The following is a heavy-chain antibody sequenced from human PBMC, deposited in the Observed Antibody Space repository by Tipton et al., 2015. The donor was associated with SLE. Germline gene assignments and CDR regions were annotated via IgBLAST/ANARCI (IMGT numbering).Heavy chain of an antibody. CDR1: GESFSRSNYY. J-gene: IGHJ5*02. Sequence: TLSLTCAVSGESFSRSNYYWDWIRQPPGKGPEWIGRITNNGNTYYIPSLQSRVTMSVDTSKNHFSLKLSSVTAADTAVYYCARHDTNYGRNWFDPWGQGTLVTVSS. D-gene: IGHD2-8*01. CDR3: ARHDTNYGRNWFDP. CDR2: ITNNGNT. V-gene: IGHV4-39*01.